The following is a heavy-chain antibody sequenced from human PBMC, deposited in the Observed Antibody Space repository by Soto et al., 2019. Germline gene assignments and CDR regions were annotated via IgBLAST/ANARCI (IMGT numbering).Heavy chain of an antibody. V-gene: IGHV1-18*04. CDR2: ISAYNGNT. J-gene: IGHJ4*02. CDR1: GYTFTSYG. D-gene: IGHD3-9*01. Sequence: ASVKVSFKASGYTFTSYGISWVRQAPGQGLEWMGWISAYNGNTNYAQMLQGRVTMTTDTSTSTAYMELRSLRSDDTVVYYCARDVLRYFTPDYWGQGTLVTVSS. CDR3: ARDVLRYFTPDY.